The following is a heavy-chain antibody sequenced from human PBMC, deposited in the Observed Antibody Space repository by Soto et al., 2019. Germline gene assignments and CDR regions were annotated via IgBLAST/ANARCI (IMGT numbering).Heavy chain of an antibody. CDR1: GFTVSSYG. CDR3: ARDDYGDYTDY. D-gene: IGHD4-17*01. V-gene: IGHV3-30*03. Sequence: GGSLRLSCAASGFTVSSYGIHWVRQAPGKGLEWVAVISYDGSNKYYADSVKGRFIISRDNSKNTLYLQMNSLRAEDTAVYYSARDDYGDYTDYWGQGTLVTVSS. J-gene: IGHJ4*02. CDR2: ISYDGSNK.